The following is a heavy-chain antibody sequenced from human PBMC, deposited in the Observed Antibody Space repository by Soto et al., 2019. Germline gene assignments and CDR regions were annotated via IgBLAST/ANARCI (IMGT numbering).Heavy chain of an antibody. J-gene: IGHJ4*02. Sequence: QVQLQESGPGLVKPSETLSLTCTVSGGSISSYYWSWIRQPAGKGLEWIGRIYTSGSTNYNPSLKSRVTMSVDTSKNQFSLKLSSVTAADTAVYYCAREAYYDSSGYYYGYFDYWGQGTLVTVSS. CDR3: AREAYYDSSGYYYGYFDY. V-gene: IGHV4-4*07. D-gene: IGHD3-22*01. CDR2: IYTSGST. CDR1: GGSISSYY.